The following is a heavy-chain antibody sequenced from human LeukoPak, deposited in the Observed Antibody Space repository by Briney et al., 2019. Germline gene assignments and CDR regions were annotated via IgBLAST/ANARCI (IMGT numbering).Heavy chain of an antibody. CDR3: ARVDYGDYQRPRGYYFDY. J-gene: IGHJ4*02. CDR1: GFTFSSYG. D-gene: IGHD4-17*01. CDR2: IWYDGSNK. Sequence: PGGSLRLSCAASGFTFSSYGMHWVRQAPGKGLEWVAVIWYDGSNKYYADSVKGRFTVSRDNSKNTLYLQMNSLRAEDTAVYYCARVDYGDYQRPRGYYFDYWGQGTLVTVSS. V-gene: IGHV3-33*01.